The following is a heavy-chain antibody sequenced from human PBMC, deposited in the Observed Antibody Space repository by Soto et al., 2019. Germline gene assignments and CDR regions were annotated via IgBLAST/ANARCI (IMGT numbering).Heavy chain of an antibody. Sequence: EVQLLESGGGLVQPGGSLRLSCAASGFTFTTYAMCWVRQAPGKGLEWVSSISVSGGSTYYADSVKGRFTISRDNSKNTLYLQMNSLRAEDTAVYYCAKDHHNWNDFDYWGQGTLVTVSS. D-gene: IGHD1-1*01. CDR2: ISVSGGST. CDR1: GFTFTTYA. V-gene: IGHV3-23*01. CDR3: AKDHHNWNDFDY. J-gene: IGHJ4*02.